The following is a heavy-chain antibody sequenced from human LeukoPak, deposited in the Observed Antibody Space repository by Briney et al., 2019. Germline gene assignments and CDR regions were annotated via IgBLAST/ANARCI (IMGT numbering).Heavy chain of an antibody. CDR2: ISGASDTT. D-gene: IGHD4-17*01. V-gene: IGHV3-23*01. J-gene: IGHJ3*02. CDR3: GRDPNGDYIGAFEI. Sequence: GGSLRLSCAASGFTFSNYAMTWLRQAPGKGLEWVSAISGASDTTLYADSVKGRFTISRDNSKNTLYLQMSSLRAEDTAVYYCGRDPNGDYIGAFEIWGQGTMVTVSS. CDR1: GFTFSNYA.